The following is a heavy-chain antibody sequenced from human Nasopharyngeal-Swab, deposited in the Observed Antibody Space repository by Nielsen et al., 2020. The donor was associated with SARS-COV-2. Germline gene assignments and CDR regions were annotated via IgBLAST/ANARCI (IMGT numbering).Heavy chain of an antibody. CDR2: INPSGGST. Sequence: VRQMPGKGLEWMGIINPSGGSTSYAQKFQGRVTMTRDTSTSTVYMELSSLRSEDTAVYYCARGAPNTVSALDYWGQGTPVTVSS. CDR3: ARGAPNTVSALDY. V-gene: IGHV1-46*01. D-gene: IGHD4-11*01. J-gene: IGHJ4*02.